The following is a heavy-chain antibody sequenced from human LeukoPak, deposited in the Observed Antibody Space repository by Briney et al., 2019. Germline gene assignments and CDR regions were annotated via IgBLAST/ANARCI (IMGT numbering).Heavy chain of an antibody. CDR3: ATHLGYSYGYNWFDP. CDR2: INHRGST. J-gene: IGHJ5*02. D-gene: IGHD5-18*01. V-gene: IGHV4-34*01. CDR1: GGSFSGYY. Sequence: SETLSLTCAVYGGSFSGYYWSWIRQPPGKGLEWIGEINHRGSTSYNPSLKSRVTISIDTSKNQFSLKLSSVTAADTAVYYCATHLGYSYGYNWFDPWGQGTLVTVSS.